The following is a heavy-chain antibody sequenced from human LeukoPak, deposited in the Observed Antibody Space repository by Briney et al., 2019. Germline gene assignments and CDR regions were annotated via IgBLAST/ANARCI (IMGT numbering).Heavy chain of an antibody. V-gene: IGHV3-21*01. CDR3: VRVAPGNGYSDY. CDR2: ITSSSSYI. D-gene: IGHD6-13*01. CDR1: GFTFRIYS. J-gene: IGHJ4*02. Sequence: PGGSLRLSCAASGFTFRIYSMNWVRQAPGKGLEWVSSITSSSSYIYYADSVKGRFTVSRDNAKNSLYLQMNSLRAEDTAVYYCVRVAPGNGYSDYWGQGTLVTVSS.